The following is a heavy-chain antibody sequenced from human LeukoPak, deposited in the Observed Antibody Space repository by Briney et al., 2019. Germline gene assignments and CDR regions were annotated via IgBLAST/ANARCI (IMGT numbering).Heavy chain of an antibody. D-gene: IGHD2-15*01. J-gene: IGHJ6*02. CDR1: GGTFSSYA. Sequence: SVKVSCKASGGTFSSYAISWVRQAPGQGLEWMGRIIPILGIANYAQKFQGRVTITADKSTSTAYMELSSLRSEDTAVYYCAREKIVVATVTTFTMDVWGQGTTVTVSS. V-gene: IGHV1-69*04. CDR3: AREKIVVATVTTFTMDV. CDR2: IIPILGIA.